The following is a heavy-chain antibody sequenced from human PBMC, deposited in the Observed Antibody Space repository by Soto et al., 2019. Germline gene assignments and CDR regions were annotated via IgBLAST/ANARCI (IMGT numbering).Heavy chain of an antibody. Sequence: QVQLVESGGGLVKAGGSLRLSCAASGFTLSDYYMSWVRQAPGKGLEWVAYISGSGGYRRYEDPVKGRFTISRDNAKNSLYLQMDNLRAEDTAVYYCVRDPHQTAVGYYFDYWGQGTLVTVSS. CDR3: VRDPHQTAVGYYFDY. CDR2: ISGSGGYR. V-gene: IGHV3-11*06. D-gene: IGHD2-2*01. J-gene: IGHJ4*02. CDR1: GFTLSDYY.